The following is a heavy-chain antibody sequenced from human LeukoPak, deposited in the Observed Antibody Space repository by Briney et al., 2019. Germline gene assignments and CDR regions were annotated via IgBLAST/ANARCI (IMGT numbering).Heavy chain of an antibody. CDR2: IWYDGSNK. Sequence: GRSLRLSCAASGFTFSRYGMHWVRQAPGKGLEWVAVIWYDGSNKYYADSVKGRFTISRDNSKNTLYLQMNSLRAEDTAVYYCARERALRWPFDYWGQGTLVTVSS. J-gene: IGHJ4*02. CDR1: GFTFSRYG. CDR3: ARERALRWPFDY. V-gene: IGHV3-33*01. D-gene: IGHD4-23*01.